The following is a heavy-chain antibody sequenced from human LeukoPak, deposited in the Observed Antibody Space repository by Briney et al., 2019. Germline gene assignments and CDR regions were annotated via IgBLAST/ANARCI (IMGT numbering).Heavy chain of an antibody. CDR2: IESRSFGGTT. Sequence: GGSLRLSCVGSGFTFSDASMSWVRQAPGKGLEWVGHIESRSFGGTTNYAAPVKGRFIISRDDSENTLYLQMSSLKSDDTAFYYCLAQYYRDYWGQGTLVTVSS. J-gene: IGHJ4*02. CDR3: LAQYYRDY. D-gene: IGHD3-10*01. V-gene: IGHV3-15*06. CDR1: GFTFSDAS.